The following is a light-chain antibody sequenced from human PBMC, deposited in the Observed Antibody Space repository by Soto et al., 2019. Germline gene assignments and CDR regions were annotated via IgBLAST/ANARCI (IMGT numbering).Light chain of an antibody. CDR2: KAS. V-gene: IGKV1-5*03. J-gene: IGKJ2*01. CDR1: QSISTW. CDR3: QQYNTYRT. Sequence: DLQMTQSPSTLSASVGDSVTITCRASQSISTWLAWYQQKPGKAPKLLIYKASSLESGVPARFSGSGSGTEFTLTISSLQPEDFATYYCQQYNTYRTFGQGTKLEIK.